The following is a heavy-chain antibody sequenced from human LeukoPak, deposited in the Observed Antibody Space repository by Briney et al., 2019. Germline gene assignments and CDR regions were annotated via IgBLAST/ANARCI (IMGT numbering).Heavy chain of an antibody. J-gene: IGHJ6*02. CDR3: ARDFLGEGATPPGYYYGMDV. V-gene: IGHV3-48*03. D-gene: IGHD1-26*01. Sequence: GGPLRLSCAASGFTFSSYEMNWVRQAPGKGLEWVSYISSSGSTIYYADSVKGRFTISRDNAKNSLYLQMNSLRAEDTAVYYCARDFLGEGATPPGYYYGMDVWGQGTTVTVSS. CDR1: GFTFSSYE. CDR2: ISSSGSTI.